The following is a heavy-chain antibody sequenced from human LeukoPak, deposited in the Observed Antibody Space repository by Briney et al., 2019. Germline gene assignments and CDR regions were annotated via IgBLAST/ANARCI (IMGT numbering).Heavy chain of an antibody. Sequence: GGSLRLSCAASGFTFSDHYMDWVRQAPGKGLEWVGRSRNKANSYTTEYAASVKGRFTISRDDSKDSLNLQMNSLKTEGTAVYYCARNLYWSGRYYFDYWGQGTLVTVSS. CDR1: GFTFSDHY. CDR2: SRNKANSYTT. CDR3: ARNLYWSGRYYFDY. V-gene: IGHV3-72*01. D-gene: IGHD3-3*01. J-gene: IGHJ4*02.